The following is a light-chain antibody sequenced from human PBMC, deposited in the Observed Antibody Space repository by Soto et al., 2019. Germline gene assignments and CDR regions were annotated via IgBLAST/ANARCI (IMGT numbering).Light chain of an antibody. CDR1: EGVTRW. Sequence: SQLAHCAPTLSTTNGEKVTITGRACEGVTRWLAWYQQKPGKAPKLLTYKASTLENGVPSRFRGSGSATEFTLTISSLQPDDFATYYCHPYNSSCTFGGGSKV. J-gene: IGKJ4*01. V-gene: IGKV1-5*03. CDR2: KAS. CDR3: HPYNSSCT.